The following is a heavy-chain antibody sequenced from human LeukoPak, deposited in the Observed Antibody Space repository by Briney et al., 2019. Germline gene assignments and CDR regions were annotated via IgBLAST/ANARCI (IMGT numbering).Heavy chain of an antibody. J-gene: IGHJ3*02. CDR1: GASFSSSGYY. CDR2: ISYGGHT. CDR3: ARQIALAGEWAFDI. D-gene: IGHD6-19*01. V-gene: IGHV4-39*01. Sequence: SEALSLTCAVSGASFSSSGYYWIWIRQPPGKGLEWIGSISYGGHTYYSPSLRSRVTISVDTSNNRFSLQLSSVTAADTAVYYCARQIALAGEWAFDIWGQGTMVTVSS.